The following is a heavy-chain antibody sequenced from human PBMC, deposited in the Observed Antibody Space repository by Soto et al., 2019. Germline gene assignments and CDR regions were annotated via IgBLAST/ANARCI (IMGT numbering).Heavy chain of an antibody. CDR2: INHSGIT. CDR3: ARNGLLRFLGYAGAFDI. D-gene: IGHD3-3*01. J-gene: IGHJ3*02. V-gene: IGHV4-34*01. CDR1: DGSFTGYY. Sequence: SAPLSHTCAVYDGSFTGYYWSWISQPPGKGLEWIVEINHSGITNYNPSLKSRVTISVDTSKNQFSLKLSSVTAADTAVYYCARNGLLRFLGYAGAFDIWGQGTMVTVS.